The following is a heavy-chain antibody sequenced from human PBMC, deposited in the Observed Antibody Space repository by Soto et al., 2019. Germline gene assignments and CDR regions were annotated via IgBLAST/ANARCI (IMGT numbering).Heavy chain of an antibody. V-gene: IGHV1-69*12. J-gene: IGHJ5*02. CDR3: ARRPIFGAYNWFDP. D-gene: IGHD3-3*01. CDR1: GGTFSSYA. CDR2: IIPIFGTA. Sequence: QVQLVQSGAEVKKPGSSVKVSCKASGGTFSSYAISWVRQAPGQGLEWMGGIIPIFGTANYAQKFQGRVTXXAXEXXSTAYMELSSLRSEDTAVYYCARRPIFGAYNWFDPWGQGTLVTVSS.